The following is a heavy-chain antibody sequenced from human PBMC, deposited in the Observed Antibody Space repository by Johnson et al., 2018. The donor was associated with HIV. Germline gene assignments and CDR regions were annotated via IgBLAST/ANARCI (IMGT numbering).Heavy chain of an antibody. CDR2: ISYDGSNK. CDR3: ARPLGPPLWHDAFDI. J-gene: IGHJ3*02. D-gene: IGHD3-16*01. Sequence: QVQLVESGGGVVQPGRSLRLSCAASGFTFSSYAMHWVRQAPGKGLEWVAVISYDGSNKYYADSVKRRFTISRDNSKNTLYLQMNSLRAEDTAVYYCARPLGPPLWHDAFDIWGQGTMVTVSS. CDR1: GFTFSSYA. V-gene: IGHV3-30-3*01.